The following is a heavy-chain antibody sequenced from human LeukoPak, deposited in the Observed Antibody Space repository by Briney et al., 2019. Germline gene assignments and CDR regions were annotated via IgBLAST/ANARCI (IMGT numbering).Heavy chain of an antibody. CDR3: RWEPKY. V-gene: IGHV3-66*01. CDR1: GFTVSNNY. CDR2: IYSGGST. J-gene: IGHJ4*02. D-gene: IGHD1-26*01. Sequence: GGSLRVSCAASGFTVSNNYMSWVRQTPGKGLEWVSLIYSGGSTYYADSVKGRFTISRDNSKNTLYLQMNSLRAEDTAVYYCRWEPKYWGQGTLVIVS.